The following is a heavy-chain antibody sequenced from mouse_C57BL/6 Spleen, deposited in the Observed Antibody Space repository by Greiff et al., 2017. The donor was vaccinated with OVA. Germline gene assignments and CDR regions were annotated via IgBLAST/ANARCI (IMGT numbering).Heavy chain of an antibody. Sequence: QVQLQQSGPELVKPGASVKISCKASGYAFSSSWMNWVKQRPGKGLEWIGRIYPGDGDTNYNGKFKGKATLTADKSSSTAYMQLSSLTSEDAAVYFCARVDSSGYFDYWGKGTTLTVSS. CDR3: ARVDSSGYFDY. CDR1: GYAFSSSW. J-gene: IGHJ2*01. V-gene: IGHV1-82*01. D-gene: IGHD3-2*02. CDR2: IYPGDGDT.